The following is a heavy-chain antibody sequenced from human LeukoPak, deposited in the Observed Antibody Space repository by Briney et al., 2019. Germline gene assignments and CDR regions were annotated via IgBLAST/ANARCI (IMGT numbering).Heavy chain of an antibody. CDR1: GFTFSSYG. Sequence: GSLRLSCAASGFTFSSYGMQWVRQAPGKGLEWVAIIWNDGSNKYYADSVKGRFTISRDNSRNTLYLQMNSLRAEDTAVYYCAKDKFRFWAVAGTGYFDYWGQGTLVTVSS. D-gene: IGHD6-19*01. J-gene: IGHJ4*02. V-gene: IGHV3-33*06. CDR2: IWNDGSNK. CDR3: AKDKFRFWAVAGTGYFDY.